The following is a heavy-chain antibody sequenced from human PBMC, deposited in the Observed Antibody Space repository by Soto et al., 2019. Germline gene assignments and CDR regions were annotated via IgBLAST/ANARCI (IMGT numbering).Heavy chain of an antibody. CDR1: GDSISSSNYF. D-gene: IGHD6-19*01. Sequence: QLQLQESGPGLVKPWETLSLTCTVSGDSISSSNYFWGWIRQPPGKGPEWIGTIFYSGSTYYNPSLKSRVTISVDTSKNQFSLRLISVTAADTALYYCARRYGWLYFDYWGQGSLVTVSS. J-gene: IGHJ4*02. CDR3: ARRYGWLYFDY. CDR2: IFYSGST. V-gene: IGHV4-39*01.